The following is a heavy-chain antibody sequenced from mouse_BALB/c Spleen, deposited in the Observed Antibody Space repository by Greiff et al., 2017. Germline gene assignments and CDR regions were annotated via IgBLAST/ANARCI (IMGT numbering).Heavy chain of an antibody. D-gene: IGHD1-1*01. V-gene: IGHV5-6-4*01. CDR3: TREGYYGSYFDY. CDR2: ISSGGSYT. Sequence: EVKLMESGGGLVKPGGSLKLSCAASGFTFSSYTMSWVRQTPEKRLEWVATISSGGSYTYYPDSVKGRFTISRDNAKNTLYLQMSSLKSEDTAMYYCTREGYYGSYFDYWGQGTTLTVSS. CDR1: GFTFSSYT. J-gene: IGHJ2*01.